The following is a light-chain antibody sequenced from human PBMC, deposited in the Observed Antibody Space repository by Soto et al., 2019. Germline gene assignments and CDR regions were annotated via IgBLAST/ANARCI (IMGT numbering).Light chain of an antibody. CDR2: AAY. J-gene: IGKJ4*01. CDR1: QSISSY. CDR3: QQSYSTPRT. Sequence: DIQMTQSPSSLSASVGDRVTINCRASQSISSYLNWYQQKPGKAPKLLIYAAYSLQSGVPSRFSGSGSGTDFTLTISSLQPEDFATYYCQQSYSTPRTFGGGTKVEIK. V-gene: IGKV1-39*01.